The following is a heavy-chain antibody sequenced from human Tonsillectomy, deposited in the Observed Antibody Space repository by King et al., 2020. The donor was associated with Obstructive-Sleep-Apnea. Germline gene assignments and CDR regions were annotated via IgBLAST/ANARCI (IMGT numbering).Heavy chain of an antibody. CDR1: GFTFSSYV. D-gene: IGHD4-17*01. CDR2: ISYDGSNK. CDR3: SKERSHPCVPSTVCWFDP. J-gene: IGHJ5*02. V-gene: IGHV3-30*18. Sequence: VQLVESGGGVVQPGRSLRLSCAASGFTFSSYVMHWVRQAPGKGLEWVAVISYDGSNKYYADSVKGRFTISRDHSKNTLYLQMNSLRAEDTALYYCSKERSHPCVPSTVCWFDPWGQGTLVTVSS.